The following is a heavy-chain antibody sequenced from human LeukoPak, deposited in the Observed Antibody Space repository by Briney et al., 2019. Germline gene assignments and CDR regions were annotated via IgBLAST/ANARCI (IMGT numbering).Heavy chain of an antibody. J-gene: IGHJ4*02. Sequence: RGSLRLSCAASGFTFSSYAMSWVRQAPGKGLEWVSAISGSGGSTYYADSVKGRFTISRDNSKNTLYLQMNSLRAEDTAVYYCARDYGDYAGFDYWGQGTLVTVSS. V-gene: IGHV3-23*01. D-gene: IGHD4-17*01. CDR1: GFTFSSYA. CDR3: ARDYGDYAGFDY. CDR2: ISGSGGST.